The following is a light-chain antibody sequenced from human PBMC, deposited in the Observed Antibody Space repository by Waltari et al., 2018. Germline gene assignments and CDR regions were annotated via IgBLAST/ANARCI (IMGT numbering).Light chain of an antibody. V-gene: IGLV2-14*03. Sequence: QSALTQPASVSGSPGQSITIPCTGTSSDVGGYNFVSWYQQHPGKAPKLMIYDVTNRPAGVSNRCPGSKSGNTASLTISGLQAEDEADYYCSSYASSSAHYVFGSGTKVTVL. J-gene: IGLJ1*01. CDR1: SSDVGGYNF. CDR2: DVT. CDR3: SSYASSSAHYV.